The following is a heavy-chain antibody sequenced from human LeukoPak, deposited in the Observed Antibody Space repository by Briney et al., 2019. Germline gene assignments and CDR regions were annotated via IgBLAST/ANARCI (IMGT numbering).Heavy chain of an antibody. CDR2: INPKSGGT. Sequence: GASVKVSCKASGYTFTGYYMHWVRQAPGQGLEWMGWINPKSGGTNYAQKFQGRVTMTRDTSIHTAYMELSRLRSDDTAVYYCARDGMVRGAIAHYWGQGTLVTVSS. CDR3: ARDGMVRGAIAHY. D-gene: IGHD3-10*01. J-gene: IGHJ4*02. CDR1: GYTFTGYY. V-gene: IGHV1-2*02.